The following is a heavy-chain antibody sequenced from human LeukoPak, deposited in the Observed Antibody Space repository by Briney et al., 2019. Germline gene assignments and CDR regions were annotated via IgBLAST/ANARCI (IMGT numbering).Heavy chain of an antibody. Sequence: ASVKVFCKASGYTFTSYGISWVRQAPGQGLEWMGWISAYNGNTNYAQKLQGRVTMTTDTSTSTAYMELRSLRSDDTAVYYCARVPQYYDFWSGYPPHDAFDIWGQGTMVTVSS. CDR1: GYTFTSYG. V-gene: IGHV1-18*01. CDR3: ARVPQYYDFWSGYPPHDAFDI. J-gene: IGHJ3*02. CDR2: ISAYNGNT. D-gene: IGHD3-3*01.